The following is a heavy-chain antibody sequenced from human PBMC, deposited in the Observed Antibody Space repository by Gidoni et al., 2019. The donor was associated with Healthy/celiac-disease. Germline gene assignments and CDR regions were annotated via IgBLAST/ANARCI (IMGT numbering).Heavy chain of an antibody. Sequence: EVQLVQSGAEVKKPGESLRIYCKGSGYSFTRYWISWVLQMPGKGLEWMGRIDPRDSNTNYSPSSQGHVTSSADKSISTAYLQWSSLKASDTAMYYCASTELYSSGWSPDYWGQGTLVTVSS. CDR3: ASTELYSSGWSPDY. CDR2: IDPRDSNT. D-gene: IGHD6-19*01. J-gene: IGHJ4*02. CDR1: GYSFTRYW. V-gene: IGHV5-10-1*03.